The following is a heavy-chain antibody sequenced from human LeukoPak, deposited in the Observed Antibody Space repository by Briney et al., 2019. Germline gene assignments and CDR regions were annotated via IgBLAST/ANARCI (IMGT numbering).Heavy chain of an antibody. J-gene: IGHJ4*02. D-gene: IGHD1-1*01. CDR1: GYTFTSYY. V-gene: IGHV1-46*01. Sequence: ASVKVSCKASGYTFTSYYMHWVRQAPGQGLEWMGIINPSGGSTSYAQKFQGRVTMTRDTSTSTVYMELSRLRSDDTAVYYCARRREGTTGTTSTLYFDYWGQGTLVTVSS. CDR3: ARRREGTTGTTSTLYFDY. CDR2: INPSGGST.